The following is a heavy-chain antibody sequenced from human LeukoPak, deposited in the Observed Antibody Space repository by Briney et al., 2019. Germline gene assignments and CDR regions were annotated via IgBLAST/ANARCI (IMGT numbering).Heavy chain of an antibody. CDR2: ISGSGGST. CDR1: GFTFSSYA. Sequence: PGGSLRLSCAASGFTFSSYAMSWVRQAPGKGLEWVSAISGSGGSTYYADSVKGRFTISRDNSKNTLYLQMNSLRAEDTAVYYCAKTGGDFDWLSITNYYYGMDVWGQGTTVTVSS. J-gene: IGHJ6*02. V-gene: IGHV3-23*01. D-gene: IGHD3-9*01. CDR3: AKTGGDFDWLSITNYYYGMDV.